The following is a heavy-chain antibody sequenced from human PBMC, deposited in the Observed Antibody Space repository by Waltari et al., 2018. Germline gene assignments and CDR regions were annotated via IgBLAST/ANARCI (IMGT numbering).Heavy chain of an antibody. D-gene: IGHD7-27*01. V-gene: IGHV3-74*01. CDR2: INRDGRST. J-gene: IGHJ6*02. CDR1: GFIFTNYW. CDR3: VTDDPGLGLDV. Sequence: EVQLVESGGGLVHPGGSLRLSCEASGFIFTNYWMHWVRQDPGKGLVWVAQINRDGRSTTYGDSVRGRFTITRDNARNTLYLQMTSLRAEDTAVYFCVTDDPGLGLDVWGQGTMVTVSS.